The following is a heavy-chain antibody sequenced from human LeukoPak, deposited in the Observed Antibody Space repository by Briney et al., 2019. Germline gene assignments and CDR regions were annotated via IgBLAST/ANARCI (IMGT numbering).Heavy chain of an antibody. V-gene: IGHV1-69*13. CDR2: IIPIFGTA. CDR1: GGTFSSYA. Sequence: GASVKVSCKASGGTFSSYAISWVRQAPGQGLEWMGGIIPIFGTANYAQKFQGRVTITADESTSTAYMGLSSLRSEDTAVYYCARRGPLEWQHDYWGQGTLVTVSS. J-gene: IGHJ4*02. D-gene: IGHD3-3*01. CDR3: ARRGPLEWQHDY.